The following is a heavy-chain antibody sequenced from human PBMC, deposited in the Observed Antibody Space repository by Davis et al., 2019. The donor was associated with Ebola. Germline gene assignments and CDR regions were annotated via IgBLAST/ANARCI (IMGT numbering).Heavy chain of an antibody. V-gene: IGHV3-7*01. D-gene: IGHD2-15*01. Sequence: PSETLSLTCAASGFTFSSYWMSWVRQAPGKGLEWVANIKQDGSEKYYVDSVKGRFTISRDNAKNSLYLQMNSLRAEDTAVYYCARDLPFIVGGMDVWGQGTTVTVSS. CDR1: GFTFSSYW. J-gene: IGHJ6*02. CDR3: ARDLPFIVGGMDV. CDR2: IKQDGSEK.